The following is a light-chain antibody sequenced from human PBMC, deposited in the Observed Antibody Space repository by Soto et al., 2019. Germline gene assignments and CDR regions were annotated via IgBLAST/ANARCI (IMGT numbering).Light chain of an antibody. CDR2: AAS. CDR1: QDISSY. CDR3: QQYHTYPPLT. V-gene: IGKV1-8*01. Sequence: AIRMTQSPSSFSASTGDRVTITCRASQDISSYLAWYQQKPGKAPKVLIYAASTLQSGVPSRFSSSGSGTDFTLTISGLQSEDFATYLCQQYHTYPPLTFGGGTKVEIK. J-gene: IGKJ4*01.